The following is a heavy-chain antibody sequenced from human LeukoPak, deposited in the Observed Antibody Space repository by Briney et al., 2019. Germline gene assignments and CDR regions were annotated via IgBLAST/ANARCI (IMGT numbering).Heavy chain of an antibody. J-gene: IGHJ4*02. CDR1: GYTFTSYA. Sequence: ASVKVSCKASGYTFTSYAMNWVRQAPGQGLEWMGWINTNTGNPTYAQGFTGRFVFSLDTSVSTAYLQISSLKAEDTAVYYCARLFTYYDSSGYYYFDYWGQGTLVTVSS. D-gene: IGHD3-22*01. V-gene: IGHV7-4-1*02. CDR2: INTNTGNP. CDR3: ARLFTYYDSSGYYYFDY.